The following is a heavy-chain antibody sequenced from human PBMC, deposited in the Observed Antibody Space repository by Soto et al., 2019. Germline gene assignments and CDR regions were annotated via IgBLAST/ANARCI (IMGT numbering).Heavy chain of an antibody. Sequence: QVQLVQSGAEVKKPGASVKVSCKASGYTFTSYAMHWVRQAPGQRLEWMGWINAGNGHTKYSQKIQGRVTITRDTSARPASMELTSLRSEDTAVYYCARSSAFYYVDYWGQGTLVTVSS. CDR2: INAGNGHT. CDR3: ARSSAFYYVDY. CDR1: GYTFTSYA. D-gene: IGHD3-22*01. J-gene: IGHJ4*02. V-gene: IGHV1-3*01.